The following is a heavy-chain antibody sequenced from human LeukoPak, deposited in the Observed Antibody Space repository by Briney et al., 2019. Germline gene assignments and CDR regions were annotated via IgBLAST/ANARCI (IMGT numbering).Heavy chain of an antibody. D-gene: IGHD3-3*01. J-gene: IGHJ3*02. V-gene: IGHV4-4*07. CDR2: IYTTGST. CDR1: GGSITGYY. Sequence: PSETLSLTCTVSGGSITGYYWSWIRQPAGKGLEWIGRIYTTGSTNYNPSLKSRVTMSVDTSKNQFSLKLSSVTAADTAVYYCARVLSDRFAIFGVVIDTFDIWGQGTMVTVSS. CDR3: ARVLSDRFAIFGVVIDTFDI.